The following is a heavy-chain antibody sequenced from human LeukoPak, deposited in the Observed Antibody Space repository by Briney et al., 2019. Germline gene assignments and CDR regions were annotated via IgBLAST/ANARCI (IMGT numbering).Heavy chain of an antibody. V-gene: IGHV4-39*01. CDR1: GGSISSSSYY. J-gene: IGHJ4*02. D-gene: IGHD3-22*01. CDR2: IYYSGST. Sequence: SETLSLTCTVSGGSISSSSYYWGWIRQPPGKGLEWIGSIYYSGSTYYNPSLKSRVTISVDTSKNQFSLKLSSVTAADTAVYYCARGPSRWLYAYFDYWGQGTLVTVSS. CDR3: ARGPSRWLYAYFDY.